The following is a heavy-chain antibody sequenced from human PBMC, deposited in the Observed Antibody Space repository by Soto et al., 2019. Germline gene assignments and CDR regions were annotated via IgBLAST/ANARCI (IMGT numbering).Heavy chain of an antibody. J-gene: IGHJ6*03. D-gene: IGHD3-3*01. Sequence: GGSLRLSCAASGLTFSSAAMSWVRQAPGRGLEWVSTLDGSSSYIYYADSVKGRFTISRDNAKNTLYLQMNSLRAEDTAVYYCARDRRFLEWLLHNYYYYMDVWGKGTTVTVSS. CDR3: ARDRRFLEWLLHNYYYYMDV. CDR2: LDGSSSYI. V-gene: IGHV3-21*01. CDR1: GLTFSSAA.